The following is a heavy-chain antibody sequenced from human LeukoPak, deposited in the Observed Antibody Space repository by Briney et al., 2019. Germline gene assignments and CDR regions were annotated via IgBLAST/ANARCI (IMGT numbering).Heavy chain of an antibody. D-gene: IGHD6-6*01. J-gene: IGHJ4*02. CDR3: ARDLFGTTSVAARY. CDR1: GYTFTSYG. Sequence: GASVKVSCKASGYTFTSYGISWVRQAPGQGLEWMGWISAYNGNTNYAQKLQGRVTMTTDTSTSTAYMELRSLRSDDTAVYYCARDLFGTTSVAARYWGQGTLVTVSS. CDR2: ISAYNGNT. V-gene: IGHV1-18*01.